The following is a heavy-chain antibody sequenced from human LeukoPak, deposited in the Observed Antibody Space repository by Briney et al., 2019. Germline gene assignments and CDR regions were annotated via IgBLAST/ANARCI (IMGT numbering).Heavy chain of an antibody. Sequence: GGSLRLSCAASGFTFSSYSMNWVRLAPGKGLEWVSYISSSSSTIYYADSVKGRFTISRDNAKNSLYLQMNSLRAEDTAVYYCARAMRGRLWTFDIWGQGTMVTVSS. CDR1: GFTFSSYS. V-gene: IGHV3-48*01. CDR3: ARAMRGRLWTFDI. D-gene: IGHD4/OR15-4a*01. J-gene: IGHJ3*02. CDR2: ISSSSSTI.